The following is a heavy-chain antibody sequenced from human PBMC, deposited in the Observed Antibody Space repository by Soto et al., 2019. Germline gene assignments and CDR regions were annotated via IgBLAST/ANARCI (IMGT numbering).Heavy chain of an antibody. J-gene: IGHJ5*02. CDR1: GYSFRIYW. V-gene: IGHV5-10-1*01. CDR2: IDPSDSYT. Sequence: PGESLTISCKGSGYSFRIYWISWVGQMPGRGLEWVGRIDPSDSYTNYSPSFQGHVTISADKSISTAYLQRSSLKASDTAMYYCARHRPYDIVTGYPSWGQGTLVTVSS. D-gene: IGHD3-9*01. CDR3: ARHRPYDIVTGYPS.